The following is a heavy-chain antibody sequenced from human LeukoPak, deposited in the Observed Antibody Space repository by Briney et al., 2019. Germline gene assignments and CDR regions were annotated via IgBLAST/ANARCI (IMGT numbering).Heavy chain of an antibody. CDR2: IKSDGSEI. CDR3: ARRAGRSGGDCSAGES. J-gene: IGHJ5*02. Sequence: GGSLRLSCTTSGIIFSNYWMNWVRQAPGKGLEWVAYIKSDGSEINYVDSVKGRFTISRDNAKGSLYLQMRSLRAEDTAVYFCARRAGRSGGDCSAGESWGQGTLVTVSS. CDR1: GIIFSNYW. D-gene: IGHD2-21*02. V-gene: IGHV3-7*01.